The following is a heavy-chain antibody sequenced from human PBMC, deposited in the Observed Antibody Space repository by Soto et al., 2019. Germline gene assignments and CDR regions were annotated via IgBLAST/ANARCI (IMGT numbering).Heavy chain of an antibody. Sequence: EVQLLESGGGLIQPGGSLRLSCAASGSTFSIYAMSWVRKAPGKGLERVAAISGSGGTTYYADSVKGRFTFSRDNSKNTLYLQMNSLRAEDTAVYYCAKTANGWFSAFDIWGQGTMVTVSS. D-gene: IGHD6-19*01. CDR1: GSTFSIYA. V-gene: IGHV3-23*01. CDR3: AKTANGWFSAFDI. CDR2: ISGSGGTT. J-gene: IGHJ3*02.